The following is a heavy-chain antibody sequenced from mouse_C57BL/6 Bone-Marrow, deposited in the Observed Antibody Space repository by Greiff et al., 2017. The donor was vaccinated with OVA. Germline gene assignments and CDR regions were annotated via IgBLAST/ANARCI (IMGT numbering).Heavy chain of an antibody. J-gene: IGHJ2*01. V-gene: IGHV5-4*01. CDR3: AREWGDYDGN. D-gene: IGHD2-4*01. CDR2: ISDGGSYT. Sequence: EVKLVESGGGLVKPGGSLKLSCAASGFTFSSYAMSWVRQTPEKRLEWVATISDGGSYTYYPDNVKGRFTISRDNAKNNLYLQMSHLKSEDTAMYYCAREWGDYDGNWGQGTTLTVSS. CDR1: GFTFSSYA.